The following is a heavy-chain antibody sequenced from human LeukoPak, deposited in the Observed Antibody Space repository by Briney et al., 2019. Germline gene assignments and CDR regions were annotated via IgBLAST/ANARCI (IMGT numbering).Heavy chain of an antibody. J-gene: IGHJ4*02. CDR2: ISYDGSNK. Sequence: GGSLRLSCAASGFTFSSYAMHWVRQAPGKGLEWVAVISYDGSNKYYADSVKGRFTISRDNSKNTLYLQMNGLRAEDTAVYYCARDGLGYSSGWYYFDYWGQGTLVTVSS. D-gene: IGHD6-19*01. CDR3: ARDGLGYSSGWYYFDY. CDR1: GFTFSSYA. V-gene: IGHV3-30*04.